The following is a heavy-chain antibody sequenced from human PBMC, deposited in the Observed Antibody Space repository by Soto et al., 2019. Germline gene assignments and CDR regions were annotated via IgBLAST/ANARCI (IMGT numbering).Heavy chain of an antibody. J-gene: IGHJ6*02. CDR3: AKGGYSGYDSYYYYGMDV. D-gene: IGHD5-12*01. V-gene: IGHV3-23*01. CDR1: GFTFSSYA. CDR2: ISGSGGST. Sequence: PGGSLRLSCAASGFTFSSYAMSWVRQAPGKGLEWVSAISGSGGSTYYADSVKGRFTISRDNSKNTLYLQMNSLRAEDTAVYYCAKGGYSGYDSYYYYGMDVWGQGTTVTVSS.